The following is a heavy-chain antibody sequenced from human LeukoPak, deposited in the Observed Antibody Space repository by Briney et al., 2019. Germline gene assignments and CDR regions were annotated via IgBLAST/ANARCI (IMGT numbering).Heavy chain of an antibody. CDR2: IYTSGST. Sequence: SETLSLTCTVSGGSISSGSYYWSWIRQPAGKGLEWIGRIYTSGSTNYNPSLKSRVTISVDTSKNQFSLKLSSVTAADTAVYYCATHLTGTHWYFDLWGRGTLVTVSS. V-gene: IGHV4-61*02. CDR3: ATHLTGTHWYFDL. D-gene: IGHD1/OR15-1a*01. CDR1: GGSISSGSYY. J-gene: IGHJ2*01.